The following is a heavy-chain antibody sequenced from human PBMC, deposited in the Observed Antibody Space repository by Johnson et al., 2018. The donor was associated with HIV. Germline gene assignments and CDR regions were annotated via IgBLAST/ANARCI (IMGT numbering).Heavy chain of an antibody. CDR2: ISYDGSNK. D-gene: IGHD5-12*01. CDR3: ARDHSGYDSVTAAFDI. V-gene: IGHV3-30-3*01. Sequence: QVQLVESGGGVVQPGRSLRLFCAASGFTFNSYAMHWVRQAPGKGLEWVAVISYDGSNKYYADSVKGRFTISRDNSKNTLYLQMNSLRAEDTAVYYCARDHSGYDSVTAAFDIWGQGTMVTVSS. CDR1: GFTFNSYA. J-gene: IGHJ3*02.